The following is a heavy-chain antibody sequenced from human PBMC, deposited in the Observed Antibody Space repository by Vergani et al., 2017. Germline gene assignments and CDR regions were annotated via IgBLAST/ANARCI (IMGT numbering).Heavy chain of an antibody. Sequence: QLQLQESGPGLVKPSETLSLTCTVSGGSISSSSYYWGWIRQPPGKGLEWIGSIYYSGSTYYNPSLKSRVTISVDTSKNQFSLKLSSVTAADTAVYYCARQMIATIWRHSNDDAFDIWGQGTMVTVSS. CDR2: IYYSGST. V-gene: IGHV4-39*01. D-gene: IGHD5-24*01. CDR1: GGSISSSSYY. CDR3: ARQMIATIWRHSNDDAFDI. J-gene: IGHJ3*02.